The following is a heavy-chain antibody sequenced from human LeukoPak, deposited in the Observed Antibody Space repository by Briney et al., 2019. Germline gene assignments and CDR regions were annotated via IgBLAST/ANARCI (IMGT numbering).Heavy chain of an antibody. D-gene: IGHD6-6*01. CDR2: VYHTGST. Sequence: PSQTLSLTCTVSGGSVTSGGYYWSWIRQHPGKGLEWIGYVYHTGSTYYNPSLKSRVTISPDTSKNQFSLKVSSVTAADTAVYYCARISAGRYGMDVWSQGTTVTVSS. J-gene: IGHJ6*02. CDR1: GGSVTSGGYY. CDR3: ARISAGRYGMDV. V-gene: IGHV4-31*03.